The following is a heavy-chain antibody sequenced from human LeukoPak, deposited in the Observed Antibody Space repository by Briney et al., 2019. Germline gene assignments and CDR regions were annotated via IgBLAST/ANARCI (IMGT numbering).Heavy chain of an antibody. J-gene: IGHJ4*02. Sequence: GASVKGSCKASGYTFTGYYMHWVRQAPGQVREWMGCINPNSVGTNYAQKFQGRVTMTRDTSISTAYMELSRLRSDDTAVYYCTRLYMTTVSYFDYWGQGTLVTVSS. D-gene: IGHD4-11*01. V-gene: IGHV1-2*02. CDR3: TRLYMTTVSYFDY. CDR1: GYTFTGYY. CDR2: INPNSVGT.